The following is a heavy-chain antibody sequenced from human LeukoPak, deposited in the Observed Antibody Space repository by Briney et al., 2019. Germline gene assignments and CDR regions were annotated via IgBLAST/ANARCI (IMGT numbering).Heavy chain of an antibody. V-gene: IGHV4-30-2*01. Sequence: SQTLSLTCAVSGGSISSGGYSWSWIRQPPGKGLEWIGYIYHSGSTYYNPSLKSRVTISVDRSKNQFSLKLSSVTAADTAVYYLSCFSSSWYPYYYGMDVWGQGTTVTVSS. D-gene: IGHD6-13*01. CDR2: IYHSGST. CDR3: SCFSSSWYPYYYGMDV. J-gene: IGHJ6*02. CDR1: GGSISSGGYS.